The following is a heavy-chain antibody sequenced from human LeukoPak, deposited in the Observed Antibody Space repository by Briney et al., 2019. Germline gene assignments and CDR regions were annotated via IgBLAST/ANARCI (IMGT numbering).Heavy chain of an antibody. CDR1: GFSISSSW. CDR3: ARLGDNSGYYDY. J-gene: IGHJ4*02. D-gene: IGHD3-22*01. CDR2: IKQDGSQR. V-gene: IGHV3-7*01. Sequence: PGGSLRLSCAASGFSISSSWMSWVRRAPGKGPEWVANIKQDGSQRHYVDSVKGRFTISRDNANNLLYLQMDSLRAEDTAVYYCARLGDNSGYYDYWGQGTLVTVSS.